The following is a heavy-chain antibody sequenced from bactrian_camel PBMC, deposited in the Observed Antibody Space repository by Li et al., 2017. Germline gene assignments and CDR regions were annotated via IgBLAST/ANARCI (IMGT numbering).Heavy chain of an antibody. CDR1: GFTFSAAT. CDR3: AAIPASWWDEYNY. Sequence: DVQLVESGGGLVQPGGSLRLSCAASGFTFSAATMSWIRQAPGKGLEWVSAITSGGGSKYYADSVKGQFTISRDNAKNTLYLQMNSLKTGDTAVYYCAAIPASWWDEYNYWGQGTQVTVS. D-gene: IGHD6*01. J-gene: IGHJ4*01. CDR2: ITSGGGSK. V-gene: IGHV3S31*01.